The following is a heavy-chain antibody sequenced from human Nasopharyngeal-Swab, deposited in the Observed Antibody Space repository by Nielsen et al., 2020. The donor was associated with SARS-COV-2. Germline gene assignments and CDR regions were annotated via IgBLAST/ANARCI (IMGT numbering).Heavy chain of an antibody. D-gene: IGHD1-26*01. Sequence: ASVKVSCKASGYTFTSYYMHWARQAPGQGLEWMGIINPSGGSTSYAQKFQGRVTMTRDTSTSTVYMELSSLRSEDTAVYYCARDGSSGGATSAFDIWGQGTMVTVSS. J-gene: IGHJ3*02. CDR3: ARDGSSGGATSAFDI. V-gene: IGHV1-46*01. CDR1: GYTFTSYY. CDR2: INPSGGST.